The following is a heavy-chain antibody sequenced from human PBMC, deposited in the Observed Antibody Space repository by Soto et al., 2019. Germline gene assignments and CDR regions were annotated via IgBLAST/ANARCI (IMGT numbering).Heavy chain of an antibody. CDR3: ARFGSATYYYYGVDV. V-gene: IGHV1-18*01. D-gene: IGHD3-10*01. Sequence: QVQLVQSKTEVKKPGASVKVSCKASGYIFTNYDITWVRQAPGQGLEWMGWVSGYTGNTKYAQKFQDRVTMTTDTATSTVIMELRSLRSDDTAVYYCARFGSATYYYYGVDVWGQGTTIFVS. CDR1: GYIFTNYD. J-gene: IGHJ6*02. CDR2: VSGYTGNT.